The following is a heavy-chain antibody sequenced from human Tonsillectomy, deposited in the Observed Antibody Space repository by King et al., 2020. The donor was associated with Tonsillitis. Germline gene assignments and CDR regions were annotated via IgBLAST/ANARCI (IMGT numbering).Heavy chain of an antibody. CDR2: INSDGSST. CDR1: GFTFSSYW. CDR3: ARDWSGTTEYYYGMDV. V-gene: IGHV3-74*01. D-gene: IGHD1-7*01. J-gene: IGHJ6*02. Sequence: VQLVESGGGLVQPGGSLRLSCAASGFTFSSYWMHWVRQAPGKGLVWVSRINSDGSSTSYADSVKGRFTISRDNAKNTLYLQMNSLRAGDTAVYYCARDWSGTTEYYYGMDVWGQGTTVTVSS.